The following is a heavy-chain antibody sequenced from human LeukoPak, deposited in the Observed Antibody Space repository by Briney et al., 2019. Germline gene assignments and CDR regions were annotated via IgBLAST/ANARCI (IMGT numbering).Heavy chain of an antibody. Sequence: PSQTLSLTCTVSGGSISSGDYYWSWIRQPPGKGLERIGYIYYSGSTYYNPSLKSRVTISVDTSKNQFSLKLSSVTAADTAVYYCARGQTTPLYSLDYWGQGTLVTVSS. J-gene: IGHJ4*02. CDR3: ARGQTTPLYSLDY. V-gene: IGHV4-30-4*01. D-gene: IGHD1-14*01. CDR1: GGSISSGDYY. CDR2: IYYSGST.